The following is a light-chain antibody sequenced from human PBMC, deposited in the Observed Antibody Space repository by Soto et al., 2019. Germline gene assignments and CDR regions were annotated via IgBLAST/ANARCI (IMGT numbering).Light chain of an antibody. CDR2: RAS. Sequence: IVMTQSPATLSVSPGESATLSCRASQNIYYNVAWYQHRPGQAPRLLIYRASTRATGVPARFSGSGSGTEFTLTISSLQSEDVTVYSCLQYHNLWAFGQGTKV. CDR3: LQYHNLWA. CDR1: QNIYYN. V-gene: IGKV3-15*01. J-gene: IGKJ1*01.